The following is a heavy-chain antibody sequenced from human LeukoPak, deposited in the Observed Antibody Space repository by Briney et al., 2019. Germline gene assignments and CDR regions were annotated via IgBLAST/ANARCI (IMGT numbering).Heavy chain of an antibody. CDR2: ISKDGINR. Sequence: PGGSLRLSCAASGFTFSSYGMHWVRQAPGKGLEWVAFISKDGINRFHEDSVEDRFTISRDNSKNTLYLQMSSLRAEDTAVYYCATKTGDPHYWGQGTLVTVSS. V-gene: IGHV3-30*03. CDR1: GFTFSSYG. D-gene: IGHD7-27*01. CDR3: ATKTGDPHY. J-gene: IGHJ4*02.